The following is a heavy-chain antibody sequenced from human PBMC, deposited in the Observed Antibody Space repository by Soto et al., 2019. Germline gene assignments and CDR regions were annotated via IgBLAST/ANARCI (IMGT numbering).Heavy chain of an antibody. J-gene: IGHJ4*02. V-gene: IGHV1-24*01. D-gene: IGHD3-9*01. CDR2: FDPEDGET. CDR3: ATDKLDYDILTCYYRNFDD. CDR1: GYTLTELS. Sequence: ASVKVSCKVSGYTLTELSMHWVRQAPGKGLEWMGGFDPEDGETIYAQKFQGRVTMTEDTSTDTAYMELSSLRSEDTAVYYCATDKLDYDILTCYYRNFDDCRQVPLVTVSS.